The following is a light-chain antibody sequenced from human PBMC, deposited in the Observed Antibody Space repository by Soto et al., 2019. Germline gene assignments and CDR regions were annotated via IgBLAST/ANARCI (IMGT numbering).Light chain of an antibody. CDR1: QSISSW. CDR2: KAS. Sequence: DIQMTQSPSTLSGSVGDRVTITCRASQSISSWLAWYQQKPGKAPKLLIYKASSLESGVPSRFSGSGSGTEFTLTISSLQPDDFATYYCQQYNRWTFGQGTKVDI. CDR3: QQYNRWT. V-gene: IGKV1-5*03. J-gene: IGKJ1*01.